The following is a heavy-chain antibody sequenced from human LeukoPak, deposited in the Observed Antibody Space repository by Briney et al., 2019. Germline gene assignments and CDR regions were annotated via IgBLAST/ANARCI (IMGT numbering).Heavy chain of an antibody. J-gene: IGHJ4*02. Sequence: GGSLRLSCAASGFTFSSYSVNWVRQAPGKGLEWVANIRGDGGLEYFVDSVKGRFSISRDNAKNSFYLQMNSLRADDTAVYYCARDLTASGSFDYWGQGTLVTVSS. V-gene: IGHV3-7*04. CDR1: GFTFSSYS. CDR3: ARDLTASGSFDY. D-gene: IGHD3-9*01. CDR2: IRGDGGLE.